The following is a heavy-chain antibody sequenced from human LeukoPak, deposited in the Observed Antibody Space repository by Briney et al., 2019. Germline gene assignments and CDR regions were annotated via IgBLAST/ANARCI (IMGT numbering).Heavy chain of an antibody. CDR3: ARDSCGGDCYSTH. D-gene: IGHD2-21*02. Sequence: GGSLRLSCAASGFTFSSYEMNWVRQAPGKGLEWVSYISSSGSTIYYADSVKGRFTISRDNAKNSLYLQMNSLRAEDTAVYYCARDSCGGDCYSTHWGQGTLVTVSS. V-gene: IGHV3-48*03. CDR2: ISSSGSTI. CDR1: GFTFSSYE. J-gene: IGHJ4*02.